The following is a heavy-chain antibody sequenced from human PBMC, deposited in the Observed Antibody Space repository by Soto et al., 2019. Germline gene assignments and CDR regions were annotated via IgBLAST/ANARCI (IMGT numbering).Heavy chain of an antibody. CDR1: RFTFSTYA. D-gene: IGHD6-13*01. V-gene: IGHV3-23*01. J-gene: IGHJ4*02. Sequence: GGSLRLSCAASRFTFSTYALSWVRQAPGKGLEWVASISDGGGYTYYAGSVKGRFTISRDNFENTLYLQMNSLRVEDTAVYYCARIITEAGVDYWGQGTLVTVSS. CDR3: ARIITEAGVDY. CDR2: ISDGGGYT.